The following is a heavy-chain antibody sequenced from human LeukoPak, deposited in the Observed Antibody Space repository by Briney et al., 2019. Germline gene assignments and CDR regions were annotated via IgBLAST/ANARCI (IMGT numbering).Heavy chain of an antibody. J-gene: IGHJ6*03. CDR1: GGSISSGSYY. V-gene: IGHV4-61*02. CDR3: ARVIASYYYNMDV. Sequence: SETLSLTCTMSGGSISSGSYYWGWIRPPAGKGLVWIARIYTSGSTNYNPSLKSRVTISVDTSKNQFSLKLSSVTAADTAVYYCARVIASYYYNMDVWGKGTTVTVSS. CDR2: IYTSGST. D-gene: IGHD2-21*01.